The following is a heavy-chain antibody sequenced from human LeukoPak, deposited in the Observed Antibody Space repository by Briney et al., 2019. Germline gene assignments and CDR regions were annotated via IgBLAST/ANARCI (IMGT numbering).Heavy chain of an antibody. D-gene: IGHD3-16*01. Sequence: GASVKVSCKASGYTFTGYYMHWVRQGPGQGLEWMGWINPNSGGTNYAQKFQGRVTMTRDTSISTAYMELSRLRSDDTAVYYCARDLFSTLGYYYYGMDVWGQGTTVTASS. CDR1: GYTFTGYY. V-gene: IGHV1-2*02. CDR3: ARDLFSTLGYYYYGMDV. J-gene: IGHJ6*02. CDR2: INPNSGGT.